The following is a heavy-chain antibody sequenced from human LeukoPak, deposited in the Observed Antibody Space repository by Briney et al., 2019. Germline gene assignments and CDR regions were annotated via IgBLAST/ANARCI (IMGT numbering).Heavy chain of an antibody. CDR1: GFTFSSYA. Sequence: GGSLRLSCAASGFTFSSYAMHWVRQAPGKGLEWVSVIYSGRSTSYADSVKGRFTISRDNSKNTVYLQMNSLRAEDTAVYYCARTPITMIVVGAGFDCWGQGTLVTVSS. V-gene: IGHV3-53*01. J-gene: IGHJ4*02. CDR3: ARTPITMIVVGAGFDC. CDR2: IYSGRST. D-gene: IGHD3-22*01.